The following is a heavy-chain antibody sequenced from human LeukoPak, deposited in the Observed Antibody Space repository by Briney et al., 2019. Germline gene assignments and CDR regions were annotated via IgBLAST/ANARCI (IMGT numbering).Heavy chain of an antibody. Sequence: SETLSLTCTVSGGSISNHYWTWIRQPPGKGLEWIGYISYSGSTNYNPSLRSRVTISIDTSNNQTSLRLSPVTAADTAVYYCARDPTTVTKGFDIWGLGTMVTVSP. CDR2: ISYSGST. CDR3: ARDPTTVTKGFDI. J-gene: IGHJ3*02. V-gene: IGHV4-59*11. D-gene: IGHD4-17*01. CDR1: GGSISNHY.